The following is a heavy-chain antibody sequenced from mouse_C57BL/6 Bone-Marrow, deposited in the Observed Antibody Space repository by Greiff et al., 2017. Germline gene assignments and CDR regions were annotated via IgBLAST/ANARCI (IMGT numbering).Heavy chain of an antibody. V-gene: IGHV1-69*01. CDR2: IDPSDSYT. CDR3: AREGYRNYEMDY. CDR1: GYTFTSYW. Sequence: VQLQQPGAELVMPGASVKLSCKASGYTFTSYWMHWVKQRPGHGLEWIGEIDPSDSYTNYNQKFKGKSTLTVDKSSSTAYMQLSSLTSEDAAVYYGAREGYRNYEMDYWGQGTSGTVSS. J-gene: IGHJ4*01. D-gene: IGHD2-5*01.